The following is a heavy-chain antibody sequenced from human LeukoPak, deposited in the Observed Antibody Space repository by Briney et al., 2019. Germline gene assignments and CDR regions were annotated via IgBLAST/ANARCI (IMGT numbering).Heavy chain of an antibody. J-gene: IGHJ3*02. CDR3: ARRGSSCYGAFDI. D-gene: IGHD6-13*01. V-gene: IGHV4-59*01. CDR1: GGSISSYY. Sequence: PSETLSLTCTVSGGSISSYYWSWIRQPPGKGLEWIGYIYYSGSTNYNPSLKSRVTISVDTSKNQISLKLSSVTAADTAVYYCARRGSSCYGAFDIWGQGTMVTVSS. CDR2: IYYSGST.